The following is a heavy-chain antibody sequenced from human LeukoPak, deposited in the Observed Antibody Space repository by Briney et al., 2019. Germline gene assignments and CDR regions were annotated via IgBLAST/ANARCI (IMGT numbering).Heavy chain of an antibody. D-gene: IGHD3-10*01. J-gene: IGHJ5*01. V-gene: IGHV4-34*01. CDR3: ARGRGGYYYGSGTFASWFDS. CDR1: GGSFSGYY. Sequence: KPSETLSLTCAVYGGSFSGYYWSWIRQPPGKGLEWIGEINHSGSTNYNPSLKSRVTISVDTSKNQFSVKLNSVTAADTAVYYCARGRGGYYYGSGTFASWFDSWGQGTLATVSS. CDR2: INHSGST.